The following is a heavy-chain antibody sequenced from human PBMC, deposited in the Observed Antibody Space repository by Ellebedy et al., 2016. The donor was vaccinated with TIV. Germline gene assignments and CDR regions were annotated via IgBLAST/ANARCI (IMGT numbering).Heavy chain of an antibody. CDR3: ARRGSYGDYAVHVNNWFDS. J-gene: IGHJ5*01. CDR2: IYQDGSEK. V-gene: IGHV3-7*01. Sequence: GESLKISCVASGFSFRNYWMSWVRQAPGKGLEWVANIYQDGSEKYYVDSVEGRFTISRDNAKNELYLQMKSLRVEDTAVYYCARRGSYGDYAVHVNNWFDSWGQGTPVTVSP. D-gene: IGHD4-17*01. CDR1: GFSFRNYW.